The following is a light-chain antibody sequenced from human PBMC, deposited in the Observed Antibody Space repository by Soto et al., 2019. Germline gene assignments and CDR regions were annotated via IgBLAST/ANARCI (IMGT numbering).Light chain of an antibody. J-gene: IGKJ4*01. V-gene: IGKV1-5*01. Sequence: DIQMTQSPSILSASVGDGVTITCRASQSIGKWLAWYQQKPGKAPKVLIYDASTLESGVPSRFSGGRSGTEFTLSISSLQPDDFVTYYCQHYNGHFGGGTKVDIK. CDR1: QSIGKW. CDR3: QHYNGH. CDR2: DAS.